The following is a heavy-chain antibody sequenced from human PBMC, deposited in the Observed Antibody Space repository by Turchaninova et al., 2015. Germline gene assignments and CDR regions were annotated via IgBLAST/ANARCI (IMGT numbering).Heavy chain of an antibody. CDR3: AKEAVYCSGGGCYSY. CDR2: IIPIFGTT. CDR1: GGTFSSYA. J-gene: IGHJ4*02. V-gene: IGHV1-69*01. Sequence: VQSGAEVKKPGSSVKVSCKAYGGTFSSYAISWVRQAPGQGLEWMGGIIPIFGTTQYAQRLQGILTITADESTNTGYMELNILRSEDTALYYCAKEAVYCSGGGCYSYWGQGTLVTVSS. D-gene: IGHD2-15*01.